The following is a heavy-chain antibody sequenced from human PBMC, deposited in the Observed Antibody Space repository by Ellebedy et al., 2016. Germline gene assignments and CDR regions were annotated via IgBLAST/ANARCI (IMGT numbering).Heavy chain of an antibody. J-gene: IGHJ4*02. CDR2: INNDGSST. Sequence: HTGGSLRLSCAASGFTFSTYWMHWVRQAPGKGLVWVSRINNDGSSTSYADSVKGRFTISRDNAKNTLYLQMNSLRAEDTAVYYCARVPSRLSHFDYWGQGTLVTVSS. CDR1: GFTFSTYW. D-gene: IGHD2/OR15-2a*01. V-gene: IGHV3-74*01. CDR3: ARVPSRLSHFDY.